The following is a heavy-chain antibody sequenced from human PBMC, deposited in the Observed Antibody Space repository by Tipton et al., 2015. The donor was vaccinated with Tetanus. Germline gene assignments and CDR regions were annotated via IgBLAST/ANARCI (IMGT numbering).Heavy chain of an antibody. CDR1: GFTFSTTK. V-gene: IGHV3-21*01. Sequence: GSLRLSCGVSGFTFSTTKMNWVRQAPGRGLEWVSSISSTSRYIYYADSLKGRFTISRDNAKNSLSLQMNSLRTDDTAVYYCVSGSALGTWGQGTLVPVSS. D-gene: IGHD6-25*01. CDR2: ISSTSRYI. J-gene: IGHJ5*02. CDR3: VSGSALGT.